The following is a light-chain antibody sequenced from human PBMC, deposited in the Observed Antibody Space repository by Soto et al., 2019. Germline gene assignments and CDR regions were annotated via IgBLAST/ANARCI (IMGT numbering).Light chain of an antibody. CDR2: DAS. V-gene: IGKV3-11*01. Sequence: EIVLTQSPATLSLSPGERATLSCRASQSVSSYLACYQQKPGQAPRLLIYDASSRATGMPARFSGGGSGTDFTLTISSLEPEDCAVYYCQQRFNWPRFTFGQGTKLEIK. CDR3: QQRFNWPRFT. J-gene: IGKJ2*01. CDR1: QSVSSY.